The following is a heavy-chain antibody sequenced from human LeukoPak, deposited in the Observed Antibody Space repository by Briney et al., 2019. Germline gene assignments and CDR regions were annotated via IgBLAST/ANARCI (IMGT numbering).Heavy chain of an antibody. J-gene: IGHJ4*02. V-gene: IGHV4-31*03. D-gene: IGHD1-1*01. CDR1: GGSISSGGYY. Sequence: ASQTLSLTCTVSGGSISSGGYYWSWIRQHPGKDLEWIGYIYYSGSTYYNPSLKSRVTISVDTSKNQFSLKLSSVTAADTAVYYCARGDLEAGIFDYWGQGTLVTVSS. CDR3: ARGDLEAGIFDY. CDR2: IYYSGST.